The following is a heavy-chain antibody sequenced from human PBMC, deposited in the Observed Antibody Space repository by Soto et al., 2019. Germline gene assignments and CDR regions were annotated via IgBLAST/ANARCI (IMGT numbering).Heavy chain of an antibody. CDR1: GFTFSSYA. V-gene: IGHV3-23*01. CDR2: ISGSGGST. J-gene: IGHJ4*02. Sequence: GGSLRLSCAASGFTFSSYAMSWVRQAPGKGLEWVSAISGSGGSTYYADCVKGRFTISRDNSKNTLYLQMNSLRAEDTAVYYCAKEPSGWYEHRSDYWGQGTLVTVSS. CDR3: AKEPSGWYEHRSDY. D-gene: IGHD6-19*01.